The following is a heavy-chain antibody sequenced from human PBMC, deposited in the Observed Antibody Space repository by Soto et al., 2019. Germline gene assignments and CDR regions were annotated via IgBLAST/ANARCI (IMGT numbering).Heavy chain of an antibody. D-gene: IGHD1-1*01. V-gene: IGHV4-31*11. CDR1: GDSLRSSSYY. J-gene: IGHJ3*01. CDR3: AREKTGNDALDV. CDR2: IYHSGSL. Sequence: QVQLHESGPGLVKPSQTLSLICVVSGDSLRSSSYYWSWIRQYPGKGLEWIGYIYHSGSLYYKPSLRSRATISLDTSKSQFSLNLTSVTAAYTAFYYCAREKTGNDALDVWGPGTWVTVSS.